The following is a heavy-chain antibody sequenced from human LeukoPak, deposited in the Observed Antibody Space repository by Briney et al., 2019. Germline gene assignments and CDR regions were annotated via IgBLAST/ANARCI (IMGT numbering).Heavy chain of an antibody. CDR1: GFIFTNYA. V-gene: IGHV3-23*01. D-gene: IGHD3-10*01. Sequence: GGSLRLSCAASGFIFTNYAMSWVRQAPGKGPEWVAAISGGGGSTSYADSVKGRFTISTDTSKNTVYLQMNSLRAEDTAIYYCAKCVSGPLPLYYGMDVWGRGATVTVSS. CDR3: AKCVSGPLPLYYGMDV. CDR2: ISGGGGST. J-gene: IGHJ6*02.